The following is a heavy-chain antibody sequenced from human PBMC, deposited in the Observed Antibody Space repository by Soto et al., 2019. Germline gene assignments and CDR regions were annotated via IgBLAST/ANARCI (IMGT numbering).Heavy chain of an antibody. CDR3: ARTAPGRGGFFDL. CDR1: GGSISSSNYY. Sequence: ASETLSLTCTVSGGSISSSNYYWGWIRQPPRKGLEWVGSIFYGGSTYYNPSLKSRVTISVDTSKNQFSLKLTSVTAADTAVYYCARTAPGRGGFFDLWGRGTLVTVSS. V-gene: IGHV4-39*01. D-gene: IGHD3-16*01. J-gene: IGHJ2*01. CDR2: IFYGGST.